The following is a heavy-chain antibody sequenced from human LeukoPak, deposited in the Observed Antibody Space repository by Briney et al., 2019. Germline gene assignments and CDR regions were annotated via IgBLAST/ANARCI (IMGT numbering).Heavy chain of an antibody. CDR2: ISYSGST. V-gene: IGHV4-59*08. Sequence: PSETLSLTCTVSGGSIGSYHWSWIRGPPGKGLEWVAYISYSGSTNYNPSFKSRVIVSVDTSKNQFYLKLTSVTAADTAVYYCARLSQEYIGSGFVYWGQGTLVTVSS. CDR1: GGSIGSYH. D-gene: IGHD5-12*01. J-gene: IGHJ4*02. CDR3: ARLSQEYIGSGFVY.